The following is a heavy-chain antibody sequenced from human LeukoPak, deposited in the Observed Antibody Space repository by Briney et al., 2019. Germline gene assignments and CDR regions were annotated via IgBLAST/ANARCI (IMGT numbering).Heavy chain of an antibody. CDR2: IYHSGST. CDR3: ARDTIVATSADAFDI. CDR1: GYSISSGYY. V-gene: IGHV4-38-2*02. J-gene: IGHJ3*02. D-gene: IGHD5-12*01. Sequence: SETLSLTCAVSGYSISSGYYWGWIRQPPGKGLEWIGSIYHSGSTYYNPSLKSRVTISVDTSKNQFSLKLNSVTAADTAVYYCARDTIVATSADAFDIWGQGTMVTVSS.